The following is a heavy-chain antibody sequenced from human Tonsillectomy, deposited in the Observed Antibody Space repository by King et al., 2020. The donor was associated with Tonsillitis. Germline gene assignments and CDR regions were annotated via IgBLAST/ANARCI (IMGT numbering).Heavy chain of an antibody. Sequence: VQLVESGGDLVKPGGSLRLSCAASGFTFSNAWMNWVRQAPGKGLEWVGRIKSTPDGGTTDSAAPVKGRITISRDDSKTTHFLQIHKRKTEDTGVYYCTTVTLNSGYIWAFNHWGQGTLVTVTS. CDR3: TTVTLNSGYIWAFNH. D-gene: IGHD3-22*01. J-gene: IGHJ4*02. CDR1: GFTFSNAW. CDR2: IKSTPDGGTT. V-gene: IGHV3-15*07.